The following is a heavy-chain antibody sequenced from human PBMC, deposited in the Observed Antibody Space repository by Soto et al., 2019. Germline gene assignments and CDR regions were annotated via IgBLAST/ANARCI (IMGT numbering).Heavy chain of an antibody. V-gene: IGHV4-61*01. D-gene: IGHD2-15*01. CDR1: GGSVSSGSYY. CDR3: ARDLGGNPGWFDP. CDR2: IFYTGST. Sequence: QVQLQESGPGLVKPSETQSLTCTVSGGSVSSGSYYWSWIRQPPGKGLEWIGYIFYTGSTNYNLSLKSRVTTSVDTSKNQFSLKLSSETAADTAVYYCARDLGGNPGWFDPWGQGSLVTVSS. J-gene: IGHJ5*02.